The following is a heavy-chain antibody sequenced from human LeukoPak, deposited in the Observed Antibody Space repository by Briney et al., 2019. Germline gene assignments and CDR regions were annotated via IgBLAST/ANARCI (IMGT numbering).Heavy chain of an antibody. D-gene: IGHD6-13*01. CDR1: GFTVSSND. V-gene: IGHV3-66*01. Sequence: GGSLRLSCAASGFTVSSNDMSWVRQAPGKGLEWVSVIYSGGSTYYADSVKGRFTISRDNSKNTLYLQMNSLRAEDTAVYYCARDPGVAAAVAFDYWGQGTLVTVSS. CDR3: ARDPGVAAAVAFDY. J-gene: IGHJ4*02. CDR2: IYSGGST.